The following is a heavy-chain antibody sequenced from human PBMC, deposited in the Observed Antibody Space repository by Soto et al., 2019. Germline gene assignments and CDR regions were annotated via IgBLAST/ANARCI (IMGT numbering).Heavy chain of an antibody. Sequence: QVQLQESGPGLVKPSETLSLTCTVSGGSVSSGSYYWSWIRQPPGKGLEWIGYIYYSGSTNYNPSLKSRVTISVDTSKNQFSLKLSPVTAADTAEYYCARFPTGGTKMEPFDYWGQGTLVTVSS. CDR2: IYYSGST. CDR1: GGSVSSGSYY. D-gene: IGHD2-8*02. J-gene: IGHJ4*02. CDR3: ARFPTGGTKMEPFDY. V-gene: IGHV4-61*01.